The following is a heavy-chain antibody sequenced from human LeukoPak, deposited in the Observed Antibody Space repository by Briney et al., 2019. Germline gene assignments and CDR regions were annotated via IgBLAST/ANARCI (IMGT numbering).Heavy chain of an antibody. Sequence: GGPLRLSCAASGFIFSNAWMSGVRQAPGEGLEWIGRIKSKAGGETTDYVAPVKGRFTISRDDSRTTLYLQMNSLKAEDTGVYYCATTRGFSGYDLGHWGQGALVTVSS. CDR3: ATTRGFSGYDLGH. V-gene: IGHV3-15*01. D-gene: IGHD5-12*01. CDR1: GFIFSNAW. J-gene: IGHJ4*02. CDR2: IKSKAGGETT.